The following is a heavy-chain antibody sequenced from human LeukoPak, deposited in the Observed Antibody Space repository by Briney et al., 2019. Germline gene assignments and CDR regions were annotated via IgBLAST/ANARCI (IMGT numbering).Heavy chain of an antibody. J-gene: IGHJ4*02. CDR2: INPNSGGT. D-gene: IGHD6-13*01. CDR1: GYTFTGYY. V-gene: IGHV1-2*02. CDR3: ARGPGIAAAGTFCDY. Sequence: GASVKVSCKASGYTFTGYYMHWVRQAPGQGLEWMGWINPNSGGTNYAQKFQGRVTMTRDTSISTAYMELSRLRSDDTAVYYCARGPGIAAAGTFCDYWGQGTLVTVSS.